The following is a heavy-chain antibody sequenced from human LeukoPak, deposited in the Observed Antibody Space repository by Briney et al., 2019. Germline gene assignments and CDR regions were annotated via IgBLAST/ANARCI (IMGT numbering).Heavy chain of an antibody. CDR2: IYYSGST. D-gene: IGHD3-10*01. V-gene: IGHV4-59*01. CDR3: ARVMVRLWFGDGAFDI. Sequence: SETLSLTCTVSGGSISSYYWSWIRQPPGKGLEWIGYIYYSGSTNYNPSLKSRVTISVDTSKNQFSLKLSSVTAADTAVYYCARVMVRLWFGDGAFDIWGRGTMVTVSS. J-gene: IGHJ3*02. CDR1: GGSISSYY.